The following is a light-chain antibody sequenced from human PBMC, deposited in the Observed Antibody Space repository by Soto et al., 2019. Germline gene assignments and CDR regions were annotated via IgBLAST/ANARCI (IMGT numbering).Light chain of an antibody. J-gene: IGKJ1*01. Sequence: IQMTQSPSSLSASVGDRVTITCRASQSISTYLNWYQQKPGKAPKLLIFDASSLQSGVPSRFSGSGSGTDFTLTISSLQPEDFATYYCQQLNSYPRTFGQGTKVDIK. CDR1: QSISTY. CDR3: QQLNSYPRT. CDR2: DAS. V-gene: IGKV1-13*02.